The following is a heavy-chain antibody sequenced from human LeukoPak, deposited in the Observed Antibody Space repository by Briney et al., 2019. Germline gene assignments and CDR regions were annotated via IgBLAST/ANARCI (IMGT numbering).Heavy chain of an antibody. J-gene: IGHJ1*01. CDR3: AREASGSYFHH. CDR2: LHSGGST. V-gene: IGHV3-53*01. Sequence: GGSLRLSCAASGFIVSNNYMSWVRQAPGKGLEWVSVLHSGGSTYYADSVKGRFTISRDNSKNTVYLQMNRLRAEDTAVYYCAREASGSYFHHWGQGTLVTVS. CDR1: GFIVSNNY. D-gene: IGHD1-26*01.